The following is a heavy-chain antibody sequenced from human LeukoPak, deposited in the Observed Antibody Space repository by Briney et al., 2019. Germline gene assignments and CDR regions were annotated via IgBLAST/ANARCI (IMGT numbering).Heavy chain of an antibody. CDR1: GGSISSSNW. Sequence: SGTLSLTCAVSGGSISSSNWWSWVRQPPGKGLEWIGEIYHTGSTNYNPSLKSRSTISVDKSKNQFSLKLSSVTAADTAVYYCARLNYYDSSGYYNYWGQGTLVTVSS. V-gene: IGHV4-4*02. CDR3: ARLNYYDSSGYYNY. J-gene: IGHJ4*02. D-gene: IGHD3-22*01. CDR2: IYHTGST.